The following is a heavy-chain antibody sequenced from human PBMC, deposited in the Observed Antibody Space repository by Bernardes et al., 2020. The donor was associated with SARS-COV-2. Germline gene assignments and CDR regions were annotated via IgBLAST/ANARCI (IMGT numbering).Heavy chain of an antibody. CDR3: VRDLVVVPRGNDFDY. CDR1: GFTFSRYW. D-gene: IGHD2-2*01. Sequence: GGSLRLSRAASGFTFSRYWMNWVRQAPGKGLQSVAYIKYDGIEKYYLDSVRGRFTISRDNANNLLYLQMNSLRADDTAVYYCVRDLVVVPRGNDFDYWGQGTLVTVSS. V-gene: IGHV3-7*05. J-gene: IGHJ4*02. CDR2: IKYDGIEK.